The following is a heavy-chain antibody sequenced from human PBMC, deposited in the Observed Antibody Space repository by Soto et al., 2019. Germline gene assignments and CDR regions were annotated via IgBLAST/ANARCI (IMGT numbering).Heavy chain of an antibody. J-gene: IGHJ6*02. CDR3: AREGEMPYYYYRLDV. V-gene: IGHV1-18*01. D-gene: IGHD3-16*01. Sequence: KFQGRVTMTTDTSTSTVYMDLRSLRSDDTAVYYCAREGEMPYYYYRLDVWGQGTTVTVSS.